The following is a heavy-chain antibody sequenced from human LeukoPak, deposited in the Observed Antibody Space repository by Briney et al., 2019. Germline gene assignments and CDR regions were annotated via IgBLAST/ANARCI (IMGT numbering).Heavy chain of an antibody. CDR2: IRYDGSNK. CDR1: GFTFSSYG. Sequence: GGSLRLSCAASGFTFSSYGMHWVRQAPGKGLEWVAFIRYDGSNKYYADSVKGRFTISRDNSKNTLYLQMNSLRAEDTAAYYCAKAIGYCSSTSCYGDYWGQGTLVTVSS. CDR3: AKAIGYCSSTSCYGDY. D-gene: IGHD2-2*01. J-gene: IGHJ4*02. V-gene: IGHV3-30*02.